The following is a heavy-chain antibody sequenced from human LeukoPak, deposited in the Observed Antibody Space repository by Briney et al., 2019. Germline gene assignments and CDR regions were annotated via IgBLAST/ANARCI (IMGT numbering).Heavy chain of an antibody. J-gene: IGHJ4*02. Sequence: GGSLRLSCAASGFTFSSYAMSWVRQAPGKGLEWVSAISGSGGSTYYADSVKGRFTISRDNAKNSLYLQMNSLRAEDTAVYYCARWHDYSNYPDYWGQGTLVTVSS. D-gene: IGHD4-11*01. V-gene: IGHV3-23*01. CDR1: GFTFSSYA. CDR2: ISGSGGST. CDR3: ARWHDYSNYPDY.